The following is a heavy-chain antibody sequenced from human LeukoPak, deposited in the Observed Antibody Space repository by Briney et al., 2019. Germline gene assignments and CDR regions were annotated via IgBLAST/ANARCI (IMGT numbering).Heavy chain of an antibody. Sequence: SETLSLTCAVYGGSFSGYYWSWIRQPPGKGLEWIGEINHSGSTNYNPSLKSRVTISVDTSKNQFSLKLSSVTAADTAVYYCARSTMVRGVIITFFDWGQGTLVTVSS. CDR2: INHSGST. CDR3: ARSTMVRGVIITFFD. J-gene: IGHJ4*02. V-gene: IGHV4-34*01. D-gene: IGHD3-10*01. CDR1: GGSFSGYY.